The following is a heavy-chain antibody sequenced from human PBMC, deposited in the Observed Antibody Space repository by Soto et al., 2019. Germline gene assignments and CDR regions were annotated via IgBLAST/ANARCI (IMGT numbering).Heavy chain of an antibody. V-gene: IGHV2-5*02. Sequence: QITLKESGPTLVRPTQTLTLTCSFSGFSLNTNGMGVGWIRQPPGKALEWLAFIYWDEDKRYSPSLKTRPTVTTDTSKTPVVLTMTNMDPFDTGTYYCAGWNYESGLDVWGKGTTVSVSS. J-gene: IGHJ6*04. D-gene: IGHD1-7*01. CDR1: GFSLNTNGMG. CDR3: AGWNYESGLDV. CDR2: IYWDEDK.